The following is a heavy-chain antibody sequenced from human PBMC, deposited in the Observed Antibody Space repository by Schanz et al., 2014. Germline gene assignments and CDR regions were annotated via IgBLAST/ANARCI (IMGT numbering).Heavy chain of an antibody. CDR3: TKDKSQIAVAGLFDL. V-gene: IGHV3-23*01. CDR1: GFSLDIFA. J-gene: IGHJ4*02. D-gene: IGHD6-19*01. CDR2: ITGASDHI. Sequence: EVHLLESGGGLVEPGGSLRLSCATSGFSLDIFAVSWVRQAPGKGLEWVSGITGASDHIYYAESVKGRFTISRDNAKNSLYLQMNSLRAEDTALYYCTKDKSQIAVAGLFDLWGQGTLVTVSS.